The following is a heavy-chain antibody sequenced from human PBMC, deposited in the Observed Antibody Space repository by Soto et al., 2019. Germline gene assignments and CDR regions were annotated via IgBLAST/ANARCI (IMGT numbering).Heavy chain of an antibody. Sequence: EVQLVEYGGGLVQPGGSLRLSCAASGFTFSSYAMHWVRQAPGKGLEYVSSISSNGGYTHYADSVRGRFTISRDNSKNSLYLQMGSLTAQHMAVYYCLRRAAVVVTNPELYFDLLGRGTPVTVSS. CDR1: GFTFSSYA. CDR3: LRRAAVVVTNPELYFDL. CDR2: ISSNGGYT. J-gene: IGHJ2*01. V-gene: IGHV3-64*07. D-gene: IGHD2-15*01.